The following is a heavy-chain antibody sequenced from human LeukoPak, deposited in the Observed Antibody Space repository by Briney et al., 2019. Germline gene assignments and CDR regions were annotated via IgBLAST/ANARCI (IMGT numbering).Heavy chain of an antibody. Sequence: SVKVSCKASGGTFSSYAISWVRQAPGQGLEWMGRIIPIFGIANYAQKFQGRVTITADKSTSTAYMELSSLRSEDTAVYYCARDHYQRAAGLFTYWGQGTLVTVSS. D-gene: IGHD6-13*01. V-gene: IGHV1-69*04. CDR2: IIPIFGIA. CDR1: GGTFSSYA. J-gene: IGHJ4*02. CDR3: ARDHYQRAAGLFTY.